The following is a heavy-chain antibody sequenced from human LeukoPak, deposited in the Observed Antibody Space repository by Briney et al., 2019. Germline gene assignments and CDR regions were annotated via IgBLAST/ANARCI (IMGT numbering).Heavy chain of an antibody. CDR3: AKDRRPLTTYAFDI. V-gene: IGHV3-23*01. CDR1: GFTFINYA. CDR2: ISGSGGTT. Sequence: PGGSLRLSCAASGFTFINYAMNWVRQAPGKGLEWVSPISGSGGTTYYADSVQGRFTISRDNSKNTLYLQMNSLRAEDTAVYYCAKDRRPLTTYAFDIWAQGTVVTVSS. D-gene: IGHD4-17*01. J-gene: IGHJ3*02.